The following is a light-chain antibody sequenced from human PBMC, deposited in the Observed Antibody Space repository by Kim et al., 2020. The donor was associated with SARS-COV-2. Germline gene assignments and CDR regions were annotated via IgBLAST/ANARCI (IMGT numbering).Light chain of an antibody. CDR2: AAS. CDR3: QQSYSTPPYT. CDR1: QSISSY. J-gene: IGKJ2*01. Sequence: ASVGDRVTITCRASQSISSYLNWYQQKPGKAPQLLIYAASSLQSGVPSRFSGSGSGTDFTLTISSLQPEDFATYYCQQSYSTPPYTFGQGTKLEI. V-gene: IGKV1-39*01.